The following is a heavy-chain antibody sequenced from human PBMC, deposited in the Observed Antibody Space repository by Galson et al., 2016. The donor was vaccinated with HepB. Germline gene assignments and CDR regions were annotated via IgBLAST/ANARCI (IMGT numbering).Heavy chain of an antibody. D-gene: IGHD3/OR15-3a*01. CDR2: ISYDGNKD. J-gene: IGHJ4*02. CDR3: ARDRVVTTQTFYFLFGH. CDR1: GFTLSTYA. V-gene: IGHV3-30*04. Sequence: SLRLSCAASGFTLSTYAMYWVRQAPGKGLEWVALISYDGNKDFYADSVKGRFINSRDNSKNTVYLHMNSLRAEDTAFYYCARDRVVTTQTFYFLFGHWGLGALVTVSS.